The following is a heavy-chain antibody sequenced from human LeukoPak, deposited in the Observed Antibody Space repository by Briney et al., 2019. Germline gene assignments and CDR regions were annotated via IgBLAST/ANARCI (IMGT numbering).Heavy chain of an antibody. J-gene: IGHJ4*02. V-gene: IGHV5-51*01. Sequence: PGESLKISCKGSGYSFTSYWIGWVRQMPGKGLEWMGIIYPGDSDTRYRPSFQGQVTISAEKSISTAYLQWSSLKASDTAMYYCARLRGYCSSTSCYGSFDYWGQGTLVTVSS. D-gene: IGHD2-2*01. CDR3: ARLRGYCSSTSCYGSFDY. CDR1: GYSFTSYW. CDR2: IYPGDSDT.